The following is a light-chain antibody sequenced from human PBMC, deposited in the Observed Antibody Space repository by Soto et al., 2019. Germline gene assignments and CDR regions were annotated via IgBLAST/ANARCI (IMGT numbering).Light chain of an antibody. CDR1: SGHISYS. V-gene: IGLV4-60*02. CDR2: LEGSGSY. Sequence: QLVLTQSSSESASMGSSVKLTCTLGSGHISYSIAWHQPQQVKAPRYLMKLEGSGSYNKGSGVPDRFSGSSSGADRYLTSSKLQFEDEADSYCETWESHTPNGVLGGGTKLTVL. CDR3: ETWESHTPNGV. J-gene: IGLJ3*02.